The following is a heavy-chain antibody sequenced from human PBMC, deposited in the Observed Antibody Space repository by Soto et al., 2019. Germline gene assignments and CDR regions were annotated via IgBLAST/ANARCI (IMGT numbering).Heavy chain of an antibody. V-gene: IGHV3-30-3*01. CDR2: ISYDGSNK. J-gene: IGHJ4*02. Sequence: QVQLVESGGGVVQPGRSLRLSCAASGFTFSSYARHWVRQAPGKGLEWVAVISYDGSNKYYADSVKGRFTISRDNSKNTLYLQMNSLRAEDTAVYYCARDFESIAVAGNGLDYWGQGTLVTVSS. D-gene: IGHD6-19*01. CDR1: GFTFSSYA. CDR3: ARDFESIAVAGNGLDY.